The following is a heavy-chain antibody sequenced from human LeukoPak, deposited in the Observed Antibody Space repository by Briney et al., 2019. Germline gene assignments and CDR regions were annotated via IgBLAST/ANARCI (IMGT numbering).Heavy chain of an antibody. CDR2: IYTSGST. CDR3: ARDLRTYYYGSGSYLDAFDI. Sequence: SETLSLTCAVYGGSISSGSYYWSWIRQPAGKGLEWIGRIYTSGSTNYTPSLKSRVTISVDTSKNQFSLKLSSVTAADTAVYYCARDLRTYYYGSGSYLDAFDIWGQGTMVTVSS. J-gene: IGHJ3*02. CDR1: GGSISSGSYY. V-gene: IGHV4-61*02. D-gene: IGHD3-10*01.